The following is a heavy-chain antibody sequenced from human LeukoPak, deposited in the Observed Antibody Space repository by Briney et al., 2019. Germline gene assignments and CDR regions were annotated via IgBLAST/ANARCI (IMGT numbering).Heavy chain of an antibody. CDR2: FNPSGGST. J-gene: IGHJ6*02. V-gene: IGHV1-46*01. Sequence: ASVKVSCKASGYTFTSYYMHWVRQAPGHGLEWMGIFNPSGGSTSYAQKFQGRVTMTMDTSTSTVYMEVSSLRSEGTAVYYCASGERLQQLTYYYGMDVWGQGTTVTVSS. CDR3: ASGERLQQLTYYYGMDV. D-gene: IGHD6-13*01. CDR1: GYTFTSYY.